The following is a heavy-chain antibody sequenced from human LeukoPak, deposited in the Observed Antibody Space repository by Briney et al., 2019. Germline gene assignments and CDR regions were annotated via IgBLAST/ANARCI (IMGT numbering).Heavy chain of an antibody. D-gene: IGHD5-12*01. CDR3: AKSPDIVATKGFDY. CDR2: ISSISSYI. CDR1: GFTFSSDS. V-gene: IGHV3-21*04. Sequence: GGSLRLSCAASGFTFSSDSMNWVRQAPGKGREWVSSISSISSYIYYADSVKGRFTISRDNAKNSMYLQMNSLRAEDTALYYCAKSPDIVATKGFDYWGQGTLVTVPS. J-gene: IGHJ4*02.